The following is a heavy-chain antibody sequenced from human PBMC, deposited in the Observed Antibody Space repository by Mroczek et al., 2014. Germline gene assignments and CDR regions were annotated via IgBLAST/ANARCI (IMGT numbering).Heavy chain of an antibody. D-gene: IGHD5-12*01. CDR1: GYTFTGYY. Sequence: QVQLVQSGAEVKKPGASVKVSCKASGYTFTGYYMHWVRQAPGQGLEWMGWINPNSGGTNYAQKFQGRVTMTRDTSISTAYMELSRLRSDDTAVYYCARVKPGQWIRPYYFDYWGQGTLVTVSS. J-gene: IGHJ4*02. CDR2: INPNSGGT. CDR3: ARVKPGQWIRPYYFDY. V-gene: IGHV1-2*02.